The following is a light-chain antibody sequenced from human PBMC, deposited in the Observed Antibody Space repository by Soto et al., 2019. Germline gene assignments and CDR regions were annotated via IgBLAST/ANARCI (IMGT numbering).Light chain of an antibody. CDR2: LEGSGSY. CDR1: SGHSSYI. CDR3: ETWDSNTRV. J-gene: IGLJ3*02. Sequence: QPVLSQSSSASASRGSSVKLTCTLSSGHSSYIIAWHQQQPGKAPRYLMKLEGSGSYNKGSGVRDRFSGSSSGADRYLTISNLQFEDEADYYCETWDSNTRVFGGGTKLTVL. V-gene: IGLV4-60*02.